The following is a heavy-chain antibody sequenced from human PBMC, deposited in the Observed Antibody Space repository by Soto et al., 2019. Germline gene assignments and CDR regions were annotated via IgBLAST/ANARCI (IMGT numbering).Heavy chain of an antibody. J-gene: IGHJ6*03. V-gene: IGHV3-66*01. CDR3: ARDRYSNHPYYSMDV. CDR2: IYSTYTT. Sequence: EVQLVESGGGLAQPGGSLRLSCAASGISVSGNYMSWVRQAPGKGLEWVSIIYSTYTTYYADSVKGRFTISRDNSKNTVLHQMDSLRAEDTAVYYCARDRYSNHPYYSMDVWGKGTTVTVSS. CDR1: GISVSGNY. D-gene: IGHD4-4*01.